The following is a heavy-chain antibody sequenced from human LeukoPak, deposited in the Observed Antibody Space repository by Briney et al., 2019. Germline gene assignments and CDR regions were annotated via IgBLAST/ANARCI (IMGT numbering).Heavy chain of an antibody. Sequence: ASVKVSCKASGYTFTGYYMHWVRQAPGQGLEWMGWISAYNGNTNYAQKLQGRVTMTTDTSTSTAYMELRSLRSDDTAVYYCAKDVYGDDVKDAFDIWGQGTMVTVCS. CDR3: AKDVYGDDVKDAFDI. V-gene: IGHV1-18*04. D-gene: IGHD4-17*01. CDR1: GYTFTGYY. CDR2: ISAYNGNT. J-gene: IGHJ3*02.